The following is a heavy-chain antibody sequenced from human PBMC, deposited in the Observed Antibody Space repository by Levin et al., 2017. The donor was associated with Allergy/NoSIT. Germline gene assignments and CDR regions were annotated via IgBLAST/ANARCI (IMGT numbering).Heavy chain of an antibody. D-gene: IGHD3-22*01. V-gene: IGHV3-23*01. CDR2: VSKSGTSP. CDR3: ARDLYDSSGFYYYGLDV. CDR1: GFTFDTSA. J-gene: IGHJ6*02. Sequence: SCAASGFTFDTSAMSWVRQAPGKGLEWVSTVSKSGTSPFYADSVKGRFIISRDNFKNTLYLQMNSLRAEDTAVYYCARDLYDSSGFYYYGLDVWGRGTTATVSS.